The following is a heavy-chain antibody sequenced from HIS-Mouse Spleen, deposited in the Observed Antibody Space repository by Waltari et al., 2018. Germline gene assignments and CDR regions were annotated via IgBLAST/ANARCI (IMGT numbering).Heavy chain of an antibody. CDR2: IDWDDDK. J-gene: IGHJ4*02. D-gene: IGHD6-19*01. CDR1: GFSLSTSGMC. CDR3: ARIAEGYTSGWYAFDY. V-gene: IGHV2-70*15. Sequence: QVTLRESGPALVKPTQTLTLTCTFSGFSLSTSGMCVSWIRQPPGKALEWLARIDWDDDKYYSTSLKTRLTISKDTSTTQVVLTMTNMDPVDTATYYCARIAEGYTSGWYAFDYWGQGTLVTVSS.